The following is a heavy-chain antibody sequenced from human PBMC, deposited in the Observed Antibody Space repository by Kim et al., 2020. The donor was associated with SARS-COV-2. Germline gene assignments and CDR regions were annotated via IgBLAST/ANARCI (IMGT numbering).Heavy chain of an antibody. CDR2: ISWNSDTI. CDR1: GFTFDDYA. Sequence: SLRLSCAASGFTFDDYAMHWVRQAPGKGLEWVSSISWNSDTIGYADSVKGRFTISRDNAKNSLYLQMNSLRAEDTALYYCAIDIAGGEGFGELLGGDYYYYGMDVWGQGTSVTVSS. D-gene: IGHD3-10*01. CDR3: AIDIAGGEGFGELLGGDYYYYGMDV. V-gene: IGHV3-9*01. J-gene: IGHJ6*02.